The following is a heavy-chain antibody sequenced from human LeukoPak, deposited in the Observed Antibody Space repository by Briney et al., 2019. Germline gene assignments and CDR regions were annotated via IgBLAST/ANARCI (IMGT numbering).Heavy chain of an antibody. CDR3: AKTPVSGWYVEYYFDY. CDR2: IYSGGST. J-gene: IGHJ4*02. V-gene: IGHV3-66*01. D-gene: IGHD6-19*01. CDR1: GFTVSSNY. Sequence: GVSLRLSCAASGFTVSSNYKSWVRQAPGKGLEWVSVIYSGGSTYYADSVKGRFTISRDNSKNTLYLQMNSLRAEDTAVYYCAKTPVSGWYVEYYFDYWGQGTLVTVSS.